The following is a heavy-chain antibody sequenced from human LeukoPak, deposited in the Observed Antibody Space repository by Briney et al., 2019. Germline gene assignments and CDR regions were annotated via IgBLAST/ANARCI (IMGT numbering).Heavy chain of an antibody. CDR2: IIPIFGTA. J-gene: IGHJ4*02. Sequence: GASVKVSCKASGGTFSSYAISWVRQAPGQGLEWMGGIIPIFGTANYAQKFQGRVTITADKSTSTAYMELSSLRSEDTAVYYCAVSVPAANRYWGQGTLVTVSS. D-gene: IGHD2-2*01. V-gene: IGHV1-69*06. CDR1: GGTFSSYA. CDR3: AVSVPAANRY.